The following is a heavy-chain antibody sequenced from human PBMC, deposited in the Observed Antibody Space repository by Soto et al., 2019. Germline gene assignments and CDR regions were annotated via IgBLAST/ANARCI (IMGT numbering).Heavy chain of an antibody. V-gene: IGHV3-23*01. J-gene: IGHJ5*02. D-gene: IGHD6-13*01. CDR2: ISGSGGST. Sequence: HPGGSLRLSCAASGFTFSSYAMSWVRQAPGKGLEWVSAISGSGGSTYYADSVKGRFTISRDNSKNTLYLQMNSLRAEDTAVYYCAKERPRYSSTALNWFDPWGQGTLVTVSS. CDR1: GFTFSSYA. CDR3: AKERPRYSSTALNWFDP.